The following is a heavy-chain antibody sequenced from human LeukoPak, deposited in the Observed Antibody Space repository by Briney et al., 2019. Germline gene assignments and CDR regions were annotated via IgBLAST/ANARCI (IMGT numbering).Heavy chain of an antibody. CDR3: ARAYRLSGSYSYGGY. CDR1: GYTFTSYD. Sequence: ASVKVSCKASGYTFTSYDINWVRQATGQGLEWMGGMNPNSGNTGYAQKFQGRVTMTMNTSISTAYMELSSVRSEDTAVYYCARAYRLSGSYSYGGYWGQGTLVTVSS. V-gene: IGHV1-8*01. D-gene: IGHD1-26*01. CDR2: MNPNSGNT. J-gene: IGHJ4*02.